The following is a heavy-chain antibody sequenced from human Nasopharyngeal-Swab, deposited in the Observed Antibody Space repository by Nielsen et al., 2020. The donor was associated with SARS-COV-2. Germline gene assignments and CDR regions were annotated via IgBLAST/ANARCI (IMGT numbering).Heavy chain of an antibody. CDR2: IGGSGVKI. V-gene: IGHV3-23*01. Sequence: GGSLRLSCAASGFTFSTAMSWVRQDAGKGLECASGIGGSGVKIYYAESVKGRFTISRDNSKNTLYLQMNSLRAEDTAVYYCAREYGTNWQHHFDYWGQGMPVTVSS. D-gene: IGHD7-27*01. CDR1: GFTFSTA. J-gene: IGHJ4*02. CDR3: AREYGTNWQHHFDY.